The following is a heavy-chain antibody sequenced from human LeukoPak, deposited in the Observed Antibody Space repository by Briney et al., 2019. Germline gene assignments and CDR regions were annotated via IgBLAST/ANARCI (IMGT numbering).Heavy chain of an antibody. CDR1: GGSISSYY. J-gene: IGHJ3*02. CDR2: IYTSGST. CDR3: ARDNRRIAARDDAFDI. Sequence: PSETLSLTCTVSGGSISSYYWSWIRQPAGKGLEWIGRIYTSGSTNYNPSLKSRVTISVDKSKDQFSRKLSSVAGGDTAVYYCARDNRRIAARDDAFDIWGQGTMVTVSS. D-gene: IGHD6-6*01. V-gene: IGHV4-4*07.